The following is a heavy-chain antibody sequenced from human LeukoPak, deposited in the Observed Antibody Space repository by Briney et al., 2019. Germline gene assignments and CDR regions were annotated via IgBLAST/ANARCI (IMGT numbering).Heavy chain of an antibody. CDR1: EFTFSSYE. CDR2: ISRSGNDK. J-gene: IGHJ4*02. D-gene: IGHD3-3*01. Sequence: GGSLRLSCAASEFTFSSYEMKWVRQAPGKGREWVSSISRSGNDKYYADSVKGRFTISRDNAKNSLYLQMNGLRAEDTAVYYCVRRETVFGVVSNFDYWGQGVLVTVSS. V-gene: IGHV3-21*01. CDR3: VRRETVFGVVSNFDY.